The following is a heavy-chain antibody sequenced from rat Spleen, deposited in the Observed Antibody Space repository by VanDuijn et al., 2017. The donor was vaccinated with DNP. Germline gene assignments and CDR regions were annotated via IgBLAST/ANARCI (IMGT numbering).Heavy chain of an antibody. D-gene: IGHD5-1*01. CDR3: AIQLGVFDY. CDR1: GFSITNNFN. CDR2: VTNAGST. V-gene: IGHV3-3*01. Sequence: EVLLQESGPGLVKPSQSLSLTCSVSGFSITNNFNWSWIRKFPGNKLEWMGYVTNAGSTHYNPSLRSRISITTDTSKNQFFLQVNSVDTEDTATYYCAIQLGVFDYWDQGVMVTVSS. J-gene: IGHJ2*01.